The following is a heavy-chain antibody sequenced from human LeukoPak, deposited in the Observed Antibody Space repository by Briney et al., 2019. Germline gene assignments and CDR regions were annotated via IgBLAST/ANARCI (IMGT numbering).Heavy chain of an antibody. D-gene: IGHD1-26*01. Sequence: GGSLRLSCAASGFTFSNYWMSWVRQAPGRGLEWVANVRQDGNEKYYVDSVKGRFTISRDNSRNTLYLQMNSLRAEDTAIYYCAKGRSGTYYFDYWGQGTLVTVSS. CDR3: AKGRSGTYYFDY. CDR1: GFTFSNYW. CDR2: VRQDGNEK. J-gene: IGHJ4*02. V-gene: IGHV3-7*05.